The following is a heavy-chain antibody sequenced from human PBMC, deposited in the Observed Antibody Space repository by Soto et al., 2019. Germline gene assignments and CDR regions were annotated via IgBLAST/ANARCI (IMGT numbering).Heavy chain of an antibody. D-gene: IGHD3-10*02. J-gene: IGHJ4*02. CDR1: GGSSSSGGYY. CDR3: ARLVTPSYARDYFDY. Sequence: SETLSLTCAVSGGSSSSGGYYWCWIRQPPGKGLDCIGSIYYGGSAFYNPSLRSRVTISVDTSQNQFSLTLSSVTAADTATYSCARLVTPSYARDYFDYWGQGALVTVSS. CDR2: IYYGGSA. V-gene: IGHV4-30-2*03.